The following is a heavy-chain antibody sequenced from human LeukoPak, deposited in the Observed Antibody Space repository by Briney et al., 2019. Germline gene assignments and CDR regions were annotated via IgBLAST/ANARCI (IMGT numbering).Heavy chain of an antibody. CDR1: GGSFSGYY. D-gene: IGHD2-2*02. J-gene: IGHJ4*02. CDR2: IYTSGST. CDR3: ARDARYCSSTSCYTSFDY. Sequence: PSETLSLTCAVYGGSFSGYYWSWIRQPAGKGLEWIGRIYTSGSTNYNPSLKSRVTISVDTSKNQFSLKLSSVTAADTAVYYCARDARYCSSTSCYTSFDYWGQGTLVTVSS. V-gene: IGHV4-4*07.